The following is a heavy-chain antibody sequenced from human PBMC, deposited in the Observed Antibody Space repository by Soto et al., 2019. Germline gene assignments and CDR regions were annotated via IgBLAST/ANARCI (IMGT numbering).Heavy chain of an antibody. CDR1: GDSVASNTAA. CDR3: TRGLSFSFYAMEG. J-gene: IGHJ6*02. CDR2: TYYRSKWFD. V-gene: IGHV6-1*01. Sequence: SQTLSLTCAISGDSVASNTAAWNWVRQSPSRGLEWLGRTYYRSKWFDDYATSVKSRITINSDTSKDQFSLQLDYVTPEDTAVYYCTRGLSFSFYAMEGWGQGTTVTVSS. D-gene: IGHD2-2*01.